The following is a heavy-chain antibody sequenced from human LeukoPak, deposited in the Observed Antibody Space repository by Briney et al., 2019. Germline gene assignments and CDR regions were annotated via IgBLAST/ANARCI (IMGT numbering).Heavy chain of an antibody. CDR2: IYYSGST. CDR1: GGSISSGDYY. CDR3: ARGGGSSYYYYYGMDV. V-gene: IGHV4-30-4*01. D-gene: IGHD1-26*01. J-gene: IGHJ6*02. Sequence: SQTLSLTCTVSGGSISSGDYYWSWIRQPPGKGLEWIGYIYYSGSTYYNPSLKSRVTISVDTSKNQFSLKLSSVTAADTAVYYCARGGGSSYYYYYGMDVWGQGTTVTVSS.